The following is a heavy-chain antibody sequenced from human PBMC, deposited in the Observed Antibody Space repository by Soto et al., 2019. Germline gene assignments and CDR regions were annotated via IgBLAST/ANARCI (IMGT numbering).Heavy chain of an antibody. Sequence: SVKVSCKTSGGSLRNSGINWVRQAPGQGLEWVGGIIPIIGTPNYLQRLQTRVTITADESTNTAFLELGSLRFDDTAIYYCARERDGSGSLSYYFDQWGQGTLVTVSS. J-gene: IGHJ4*02. CDR1: GGSLRNSG. V-gene: IGHV1-69*13. D-gene: IGHD3-10*01. CDR2: IIPIIGTP. CDR3: ARERDGSGSLSYYFDQ.